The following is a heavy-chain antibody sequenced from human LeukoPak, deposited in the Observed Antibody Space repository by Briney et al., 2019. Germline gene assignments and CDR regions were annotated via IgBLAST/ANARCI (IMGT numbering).Heavy chain of an antibody. D-gene: IGHD2-2*02. CDR3: ARDCGSTSCYTRGEDYYGMDV. V-gene: IGHV4-59*01. J-gene: IGHJ6*02. CDR2: IYYSGST. Sequence: SETLSLTCTVSGGSISSYYWSWLRQPPGKGLEWIGYIYYSGSTNYDPSLKSRVTISVDTSKNQFSLKLSSVTAADTAVYYCARDCGSTSCYTRGEDYYGMDVWGQGTTVTVSS. CDR1: GGSISSYY.